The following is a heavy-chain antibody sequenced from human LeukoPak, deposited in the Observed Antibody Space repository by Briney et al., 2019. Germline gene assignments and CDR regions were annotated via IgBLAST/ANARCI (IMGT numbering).Heavy chain of an antibody. D-gene: IGHD5-18*01. CDR1: GGSISSYY. Sequence: PSETLSLTCTVSGGSISSYYWSWIRQPPGKGLECIWYFYYSGRTNYSPSLKSRVTISVDTSKNKVSLKLSSLTAADTAVYYCARARGYSYVDFDYWGQGTLVTVSS. V-gene: IGHV4-59*01. CDR3: ARARGYSYVDFDY. CDR2: FYYSGRT. J-gene: IGHJ4*02.